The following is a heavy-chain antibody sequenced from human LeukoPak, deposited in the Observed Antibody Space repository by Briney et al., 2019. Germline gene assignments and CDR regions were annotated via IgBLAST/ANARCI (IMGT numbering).Heavy chain of an antibody. J-gene: IGHJ5*02. CDR1: GGSFSGYY. Sequence: PSETLSLTCAVYGGSFSGYYWSWIRQPPGKGLEWIGEINHSGSTNYNPSLKSRVTISVDTSKNQFSLKLSSVTAADTAVYYCATRPRRDGYKAWGQGTLVTVCS. CDR2: INHSGST. V-gene: IGHV4-34*01. CDR3: ATRPRRDGYKA. D-gene: IGHD5-24*01.